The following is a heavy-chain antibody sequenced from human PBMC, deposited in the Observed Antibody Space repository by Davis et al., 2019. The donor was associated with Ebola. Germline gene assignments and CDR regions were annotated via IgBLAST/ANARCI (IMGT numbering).Heavy chain of an antibody. CDR2: ISAYNGNT. Sequence: ASVKVSCKASGYTFTSYGISWVRQAPGQGLEWMGWISAYNGNTNYAQKLQGRVTMTTDTSTSTAYMELSSLRSEDTAVYYCAGRILGYCSSTSCYRYYFDYWGQGTLVTVSS. CDR3: AGRILGYCSSTSCYRYYFDY. J-gene: IGHJ4*02. V-gene: IGHV1-18*01. D-gene: IGHD2-2*02. CDR1: GYTFTSYG.